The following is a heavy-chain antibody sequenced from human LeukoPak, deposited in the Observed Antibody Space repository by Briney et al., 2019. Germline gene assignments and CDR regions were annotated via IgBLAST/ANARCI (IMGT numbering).Heavy chain of an antibody. D-gene: IGHD4-23*01. CDR2: INHSGST. CDR3: ARGFGGRGNSGIIDY. CDR1: GGSFSGYY. V-gene: IGHV4-34*01. Sequence: KPSETLSLTCAAYGGSFSGYYWSWIRQPPGKGLEWIGEINHSGSTNDNPSLKSRVTISVDTSKNQFSLKPSSVTAADTAVYYCARGFGGRGNSGIIDYWGQGTLVTVSS. J-gene: IGHJ4*02.